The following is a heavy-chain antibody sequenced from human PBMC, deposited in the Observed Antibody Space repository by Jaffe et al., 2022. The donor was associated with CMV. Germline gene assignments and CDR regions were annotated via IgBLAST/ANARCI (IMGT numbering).Heavy chain of an antibody. D-gene: IGHD4-17*01. J-gene: IGHJ3*02. CDR1: GFTFSSYA. CDR2: ISSNGGST. Sequence: EVQLVESGGGLVQPGGSLRLSCSASGFTFSSYAMHWVRQAPGKGLEYVSAISSNGGSTYYADSVKGRFTISRDNSKNTLYLQMSSLRAEDTAVYYCVKDTVTTFSLQVLAAFDIWGQGTMVTVSS. CDR3: VKDTVTTFSLQVLAAFDI. V-gene: IGHV3-64D*06.